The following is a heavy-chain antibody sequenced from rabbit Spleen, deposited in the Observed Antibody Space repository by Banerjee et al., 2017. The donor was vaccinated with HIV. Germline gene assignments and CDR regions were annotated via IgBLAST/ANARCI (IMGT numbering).Heavy chain of an antibody. V-gene: IGHV1S45*01. Sequence: QEQLVESGGDLVKPGASLTLTCTASGVSFSFNDYMCWVRQAPGKGLEWIGCVDVGSSGFTYFASWAKGRFTISKTSSTTVTLQMTSLTVADTATYFCARDSGDWCFDVWGQGTLVTVS. J-gene: IGHJ3*01. CDR1: GVSFSFNDY. D-gene: IGHD1-1*01. CDR3: ARDSGDWCFDV. CDR2: VDVGSSGFT.